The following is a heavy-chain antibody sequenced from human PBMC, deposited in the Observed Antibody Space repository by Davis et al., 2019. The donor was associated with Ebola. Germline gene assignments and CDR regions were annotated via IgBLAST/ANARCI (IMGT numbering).Heavy chain of an antibody. V-gene: IGHV1-3*01. Sequence: ASVKVSCKASGGTFSSYAISWVRQAPGQRLEWMGWINAGNGNTKYSQKFQGRVTITRDTSASTAYMELSSLRSEDTAVYYCAGGDYIWGSYRHHNYWGQGTLVTVSS. CDR3: AGGDYIWGSYRHHNY. CDR2: INAGNGNT. CDR1: GGTFSSYA. D-gene: IGHD3-16*02. J-gene: IGHJ4*02.